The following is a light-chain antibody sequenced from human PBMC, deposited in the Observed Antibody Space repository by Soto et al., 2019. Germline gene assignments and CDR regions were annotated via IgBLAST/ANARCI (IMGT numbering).Light chain of an antibody. CDR1: SSDVGDYNY. CDR3: SSYTSRGTYV. Sequence: QSALTQPASVSGSPGQSIAISCTGTSSDVGDYNYVSWYQQHPDKAPKLMIYEVSNRPSGVSSRFSGSKSGDTASLTISGLQAEDEADYYCSSYTSRGTYVFGTGTKVTVL. V-gene: IGLV2-14*01. CDR2: EVS. J-gene: IGLJ1*01.